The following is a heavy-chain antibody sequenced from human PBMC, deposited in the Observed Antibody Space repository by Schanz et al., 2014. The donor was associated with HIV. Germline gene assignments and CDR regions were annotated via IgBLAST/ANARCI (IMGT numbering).Heavy chain of an antibody. J-gene: IGHJ4*02. Sequence: QVQLVQSGAEVKKPGASVKVSCKASGYTFTSQYMHWVRQAPGQGLEWMGLINPYDGSTSNAQKFQGRVTMTRDTSTSTVYMQLSSLTSDDTAVYYCARGRYYGSEFDYWGQGTLVTVSS. V-gene: IGHV1-46*01. CDR3: ARGRYYGSEFDY. D-gene: IGHD3-10*01. CDR1: GYTFTSQY. CDR2: INPYDGST.